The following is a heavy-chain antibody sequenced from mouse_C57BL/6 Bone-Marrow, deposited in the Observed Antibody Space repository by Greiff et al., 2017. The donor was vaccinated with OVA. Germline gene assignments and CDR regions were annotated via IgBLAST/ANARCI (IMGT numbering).Heavy chain of an antibody. D-gene: IGHD1-1*01. V-gene: IGHV2-9-1*01. CDR2: IWTGGGT. CDR3: ASYYYGSSYVGYFDV. J-gene: IGHJ1*03. CDR1: GFSLTSYA. Sequence: QVQLKESGPGLVAPSQSLSITCTVSGFSLTSYAISWVRQPPGKGLEWLGVIWTGGGTNYNSALKSRLSISKDNSKSQVFLKMNSLQTDDTARYDCASYYYGSSYVGYFDVWGTRTTVTVSS.